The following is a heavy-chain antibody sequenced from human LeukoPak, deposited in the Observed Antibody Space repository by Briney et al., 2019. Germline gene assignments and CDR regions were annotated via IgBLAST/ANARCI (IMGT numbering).Heavy chain of an antibody. V-gene: IGHV4-61*01. CDR2: ISYSGKT. J-gene: IGHJ4*02. Sequence: SSETLSLTCTVSGGSINSGNYYWSWIRQPPGKGLEWIGYISYSGKTYYNPSLESRVTISVDTSQNRFSLKLSSVTAADTAVYYCAREIVKSHFDFWGQGTLVTVSS. CDR3: AREIVKSHFDF. D-gene: IGHD2-15*01. CDR1: GGSINSGNYY.